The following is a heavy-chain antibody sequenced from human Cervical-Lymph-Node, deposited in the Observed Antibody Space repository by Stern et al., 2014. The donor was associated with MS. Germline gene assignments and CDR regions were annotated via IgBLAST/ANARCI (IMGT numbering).Heavy chain of an antibody. Sequence: VQLVESGPGLVKPSETLSLTCNVSGDSISSHYWSWIRQPPGKGLEWIGYIYYNGNNNSTPPLKSRVPISVDRSKKQFPLKLSSVPAADTAVYYCARGGGVVQDSYVHNYYYYGVDVWGQGTTVIVSS. V-gene: IGHV4-59*11. D-gene: IGHD3-16*01. CDR3: ARGGGVVQDSYVHNYYYYGVDV. CDR2: IYYNGNN. J-gene: IGHJ6*02. CDR1: GDSISSHY.